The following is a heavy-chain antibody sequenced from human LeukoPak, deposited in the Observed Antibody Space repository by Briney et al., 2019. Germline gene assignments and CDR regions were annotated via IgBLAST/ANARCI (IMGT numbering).Heavy chain of an antibody. J-gene: IGHJ5*02. D-gene: IGHD1-7*01. CDR2: IGGSDSIV. CDR1: EFNVNDYY. V-gene: IGHV3-11*01. Sequence: GGSLRLSCGAPEFNVNDYYMSWVRQAPGKGLEWISYIGGSDSIVAYAGSVEGRFTISRDIAKNSLFLQMNRLRADDTAVYYCARELVAGTFDPWGQGILVTVSS. CDR3: ARELVAGTFDP.